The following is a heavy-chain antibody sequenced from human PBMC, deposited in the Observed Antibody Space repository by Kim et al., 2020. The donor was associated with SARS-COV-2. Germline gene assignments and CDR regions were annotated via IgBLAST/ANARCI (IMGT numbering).Heavy chain of an antibody. CDR3: ARQLGGYCSSTSCLNWFDP. J-gene: IGHJ5*02. CDR1: GGSISSYY. D-gene: IGHD2-2*01. CDR2: IYYSGST. V-gene: IGHV4-59*13. Sequence: SETLSLTCTVSGGSISSYYWSWIRQPPGKGLEWIGYIYYSGSTNYNPSLKSRVTISVDTSKNQFSLKLSSVTAADTAVYYCARQLGGYCSSTSCLNWFDPWGQGTLVTVSS.